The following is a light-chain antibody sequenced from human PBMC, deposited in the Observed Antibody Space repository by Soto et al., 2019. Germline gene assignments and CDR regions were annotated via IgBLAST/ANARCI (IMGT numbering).Light chain of an antibody. Sequence: DIQMTQSPSSLSATVGDRVTITCRARQDISNYLAWHQQKPGKVPKLLIYAASTLRPGVPSRFSGSGSGTDFTLTISSLQPEDVATYYCQKYNGAPPETFGPGTKVAIK. CDR2: AAS. CDR1: QDISNY. J-gene: IGKJ3*01. CDR3: QKYNGAPPET. V-gene: IGKV1-27*01.